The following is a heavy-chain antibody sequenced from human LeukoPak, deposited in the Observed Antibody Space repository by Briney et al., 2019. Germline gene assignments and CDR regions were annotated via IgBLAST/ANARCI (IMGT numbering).Heavy chain of an antibody. CDR2: IIPIFGTA. D-gene: IGHD4-17*01. J-gene: IGHJ6*03. V-gene: IGHV1-69*05. CDR1: GGTFSSYA. CDR3: ARDIAVTLPYYYYMDV. Sequence: ASVKVSCKASGGTFSSYAISWVRQAPGQGLEWMGRIIPIFGTANHAQKFQGRVTITTDESTSTAYMELSSLRSEDTAVYYCARDIAVTLPYYYYMDVWGKGTTVTVSS.